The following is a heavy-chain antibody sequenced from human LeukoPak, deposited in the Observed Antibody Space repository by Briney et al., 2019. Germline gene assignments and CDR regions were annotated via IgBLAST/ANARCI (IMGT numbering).Heavy chain of an antibody. CDR1: GGSISSYY. D-gene: IGHD3-10*01. V-gene: IGHV4-4*07. Sequence: SETLSLTCTVSGGSISSYYWSWIRQPAGKELEWIGRIYTSGSTNYNPSLKSRVTMSVDTSKNQFSLKLSSVTAADTAVYYCARDRVGFGEFQNYYYYMDVWGKGTTVTVSS. J-gene: IGHJ6*03. CDR3: ARDRVGFGEFQNYYYYMDV. CDR2: IYTSGST.